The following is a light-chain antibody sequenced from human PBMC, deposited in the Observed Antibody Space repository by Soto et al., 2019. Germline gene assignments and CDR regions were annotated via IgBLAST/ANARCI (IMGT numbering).Light chain of an antibody. Sequence: TQSPSCLSSSLGDRVTLPCRASQSISSYLNLYQQKPGQAPKLLIYDASNRATGIPARFSGSGSGTDFTLTISSLEPEDFAVYYCQQRKNSPVTFGQGTRLEIK. CDR1: QSISSY. CDR2: DAS. V-gene: IGKV3-11*01. CDR3: QQRKNSPVT. J-gene: IGKJ5*01.